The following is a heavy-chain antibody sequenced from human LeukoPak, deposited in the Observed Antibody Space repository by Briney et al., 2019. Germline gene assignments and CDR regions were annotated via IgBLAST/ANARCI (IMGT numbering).Heavy chain of an antibody. CDR1: GLTFSDAW. CDR2: IKKDGSEK. Sequence: GGSLRLSCTVSGLTFSDAWMSWVRQAPGKGLEWVANIKKDGSEKYYVDSVKGRLTISRDNAKNSLYLQMNSLRAEDTTVYYCARDLYRIVVVPHYFDYWGQGTLVTVSS. D-gene: IGHD3-22*01. J-gene: IGHJ4*02. V-gene: IGHV3-7*01. CDR3: ARDLYRIVVVPHYFDY.